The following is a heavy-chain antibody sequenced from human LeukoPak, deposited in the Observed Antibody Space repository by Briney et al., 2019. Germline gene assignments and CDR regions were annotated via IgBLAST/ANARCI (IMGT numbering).Heavy chain of an antibody. V-gene: IGHV4-39*02. Sequence: PSETLSLTCTVSGGSISSSSYYWGWIRQPPGKGLEWIGSIYYSGSTYYNPSLKSRVTISVDTSKNQFSLKLSSVTAADTAVYYCARDVYSSSGIFDYWGQGTLVTVSS. CDR3: ARDVYSSSGIFDY. CDR1: GGSISSSSYY. J-gene: IGHJ4*02. CDR2: IYYSGST. D-gene: IGHD6-6*01.